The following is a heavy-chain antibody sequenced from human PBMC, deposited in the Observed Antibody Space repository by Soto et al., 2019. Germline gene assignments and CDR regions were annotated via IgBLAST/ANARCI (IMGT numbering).Heavy chain of an antibody. J-gene: IGHJ4*02. CDR2: IIPMIRRT. V-gene: IGHV1-69*01. Sequence: QVQLVQSGAEVKKPGSSVKVSCKASGGTFNNYGMGWVRQAPGQGLEWMGGIIPMIRRTNYAQKFQGRVTLPADASRSTAYMELRSLTSEDTAVYYCASWDYDVLTGYSYDDWGQGTLVTVSS. CDR3: ASWDYDVLTGYSYDD. D-gene: IGHD3-9*01. CDR1: GGTFNNYG.